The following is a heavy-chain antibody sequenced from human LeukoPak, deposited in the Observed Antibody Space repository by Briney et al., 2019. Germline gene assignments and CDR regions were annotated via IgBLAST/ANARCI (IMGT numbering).Heavy chain of an antibody. V-gene: IGHV1-69*04. D-gene: IGHD4-17*01. CDR2: IIPILGIA. CDR3: ARGDYVDLFDY. Sequence: SVKVSCKASGGTFSSYAISWVRQAPGQGLEWMGRIIPILGIANYAQKFQGRVTISADKSTSTAYMELSSLRSEDTAVYYCARGDYVDLFDYWGQGTLVTVSS. CDR1: GGTFSSYA. J-gene: IGHJ4*02.